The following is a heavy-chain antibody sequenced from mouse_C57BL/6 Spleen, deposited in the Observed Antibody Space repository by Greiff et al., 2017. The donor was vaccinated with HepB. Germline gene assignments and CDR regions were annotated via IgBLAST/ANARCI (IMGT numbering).Heavy chain of an antibody. CDR1: GYTFTDYN. CDR2: INPNNGGT. D-gene: IGHD2-5*01. Sequence: EVQVVESGPELVKPGASVKIPCKASGYTFTDYNMDWVKQSHGKSLEWIGDINPNNGGTIYNQKFKGKATLTVDKSSSTAYMELRSLTSADTAVYYCARGSNYVGYAMDYWGQGTSVTVSS. CDR3: ARGSNYVGYAMDY. J-gene: IGHJ4*01. V-gene: IGHV1-18*01.